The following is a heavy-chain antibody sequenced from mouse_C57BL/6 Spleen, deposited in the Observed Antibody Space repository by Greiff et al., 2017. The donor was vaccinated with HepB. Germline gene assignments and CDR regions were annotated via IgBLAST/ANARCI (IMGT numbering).Heavy chain of an antibody. V-gene: IGHV1-26*01. Sequence: EVQLQQSGPELVKPGASVKISCKASGYTFTDYYMNWVKQSHGKSLEWIGDINPNNGGTSYNQKFKGKATLTVDKSSSTAYMELRSLTSEDSAVYYCASLSNLFDYWGQSTTLTVSS. J-gene: IGHJ2*01. D-gene: IGHD2-5*01. CDR3: ASLSNLFDY. CDR1: GYTFTDYY. CDR2: INPNNGGT.